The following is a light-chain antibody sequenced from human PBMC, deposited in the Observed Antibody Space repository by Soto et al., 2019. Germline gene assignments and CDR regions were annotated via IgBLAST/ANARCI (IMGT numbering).Light chain of an antibody. CDR2: LGS. CDR1: QSLLHSNGYTY. Sequence: DIVMTQSPLSLPVTPGEPASISCTSSQSLLHSNGYTYLDWYLQKPGQSPQLLIYLGSTRASGVPDRFSGSGSGTEFTLEISRVEAEDVGVYFCMQPLQTPVTFGQGTRLEIK. CDR3: MQPLQTPVT. V-gene: IGKV2-28*01. J-gene: IGKJ5*01.